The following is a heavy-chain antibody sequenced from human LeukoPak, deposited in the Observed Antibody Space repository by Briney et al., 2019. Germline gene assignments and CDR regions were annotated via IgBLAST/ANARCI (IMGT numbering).Heavy chain of an antibody. D-gene: IGHD3-22*01. Sequence: GGSLRLSCAASGFTFSSYSMNWVRQAPGKGLEWVSSISSSSSYIYYADSVKGRFTISRDNGKNSLYLQMNSLRAEDTAVYYCARDNYYDSSGYYLGHDAFDIWGQGTMVTVSS. CDR2: ISSSSSYI. J-gene: IGHJ3*02. CDR3: ARDNYYDSSGYYLGHDAFDI. V-gene: IGHV3-21*01. CDR1: GFTFSSYS.